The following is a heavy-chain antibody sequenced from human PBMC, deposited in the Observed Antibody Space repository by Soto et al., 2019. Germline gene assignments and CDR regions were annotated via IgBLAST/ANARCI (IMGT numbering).Heavy chain of an antibody. J-gene: IGHJ6*02. CDR1: GFTFSSYA. Sequence: GGSLRLSCAASGFTFSSYAMHWVRQAPGKGLEWVAVISYDGSNKYYADSVKGRFTISRDNSKNTLYLQMNSLRAEDTAVYYCARDRSSSWYPNVTLYRTYYYYGMDVWGQGTTVTVSS. D-gene: IGHD6-13*01. CDR2: ISYDGSNK. V-gene: IGHV3-30-3*01. CDR3: ARDRSSSWYPNVTLYRTYYYYGMDV.